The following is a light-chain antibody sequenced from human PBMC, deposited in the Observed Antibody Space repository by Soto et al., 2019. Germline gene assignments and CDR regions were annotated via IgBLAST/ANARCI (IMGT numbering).Light chain of an antibody. CDR2: DTA. CDR3: AAWDDSLNGPV. CDR1: SSNIGIND. Sequence: QTVVTQTPSASGTPGQRVTMSCSGSSSNIGINDVHWYRQLSGAAPQILIYDTAQRATGVPDRFSGSRSGTSASLTISGLQSDDEAEDHCAAWDDSLNGPVFGGGTKLTVL. J-gene: IGLJ2*01. V-gene: IGLV1-44*01.